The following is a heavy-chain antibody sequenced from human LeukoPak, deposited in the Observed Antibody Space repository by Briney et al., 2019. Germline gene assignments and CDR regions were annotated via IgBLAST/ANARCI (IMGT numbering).Heavy chain of an antibody. J-gene: IGHJ4*02. CDR3: AKAGGYYGSGYYFDY. V-gene: IGHV3-23*01. D-gene: IGHD3-10*01. Sequence: GGSLRLSCAASGFTFSSYAMSWVRQAPGKGLEWVSGISGSGGSTYYADSVKGRFTISRDNSKNTLYLQMNSLRAEDTAVYYCAKAGGYYGSGYYFDYWGQGTLVTVSS. CDR1: GFTFSSYA. CDR2: ISGSGGST.